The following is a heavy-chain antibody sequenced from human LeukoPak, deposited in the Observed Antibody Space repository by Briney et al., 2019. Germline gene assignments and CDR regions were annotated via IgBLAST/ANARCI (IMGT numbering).Heavy chain of an antibody. J-gene: IGHJ4*02. V-gene: IGHV5-51*01. CDR2: IYPGDSDT. CDR3: ARSASGWGFDD. D-gene: IGHD6-19*01. CDR1: GYSFTTYW. Sequence: GESLKISCKGSGYSFTTYWIGWVRQMSGKSLEWMGIIYPGDSDTRYSPSFQGQVTISADKSISTAYLQWSSLKDSDSAMYYCARSASGWGFDDWGQGTVVTVSS.